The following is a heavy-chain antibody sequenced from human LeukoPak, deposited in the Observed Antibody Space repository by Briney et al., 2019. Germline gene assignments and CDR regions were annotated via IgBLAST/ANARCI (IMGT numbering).Heavy chain of an antibody. V-gene: IGHV1-3*01. CDR1: GYTFTSYA. D-gene: IGHD3-10*01. CDR3: ASTMVRGDPFDI. Sequence: ASVKVSCKASGYTFTSYAMHWVRQAPGQRLEWMGWINAGNGNTKYSQKFQGRVTITRDTSARTAYMELSSLRSEDTAVYYCASTMVRGDPFDIWGQGTMVTVSS. CDR2: INAGNGNT. J-gene: IGHJ3*02.